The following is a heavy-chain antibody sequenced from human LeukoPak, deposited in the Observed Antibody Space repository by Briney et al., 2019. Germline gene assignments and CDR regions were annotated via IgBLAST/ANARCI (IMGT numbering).Heavy chain of an antibody. Sequence: GGSLRLSCAASGFTFSSYSMNWVRQAPGKGLEWVSSISSSSYIYYADSVKGRFTISRDNAKNSLYLQMNSLRAEDTAVYYCTAEYDSSGFLDYWGQGTLVTVSS. CDR2: ISSSSYI. CDR3: TAEYDSSGFLDY. V-gene: IGHV3-21*01. CDR1: GFTFSSYS. D-gene: IGHD3-22*01. J-gene: IGHJ4*02.